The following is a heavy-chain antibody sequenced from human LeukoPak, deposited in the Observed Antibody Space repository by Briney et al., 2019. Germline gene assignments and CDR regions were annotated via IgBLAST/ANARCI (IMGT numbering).Heavy chain of an antibody. D-gene: IGHD1-7*01. CDR3: ARGGILTGTNWFDP. CDR2: INHSGST. CDR1: GGSFSGYY. Sequence: SETLSLTCAVYGGSFSGYYWSWIRQPPGKGLEWIGEINHSGSTNYNPSLKSRVTISVDTSKNQFSLKLSSVTAADTAVYYCARGGILTGTNWFDPRGQGTLVTVSS. V-gene: IGHV4-34*01. J-gene: IGHJ5*02.